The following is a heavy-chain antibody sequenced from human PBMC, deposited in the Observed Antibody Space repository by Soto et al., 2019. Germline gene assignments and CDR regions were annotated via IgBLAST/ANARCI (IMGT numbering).Heavy chain of an antibody. CDR3: ARVTYYYYMDV. Sequence: EVQLVESGGGLVQPGGSLRLSCAASGFTFSDHYMDWVRQAPGKGLEWVGRTRNKANSHTTEYAASVKGRFTISRDDSKNSLYLQMNSLKTEDTAVYYCARVTYYYYMDVWGKGTTVTFSS. V-gene: IGHV3-72*01. CDR1: GFTFSDHY. J-gene: IGHJ6*03. CDR2: TRNKANSHTT.